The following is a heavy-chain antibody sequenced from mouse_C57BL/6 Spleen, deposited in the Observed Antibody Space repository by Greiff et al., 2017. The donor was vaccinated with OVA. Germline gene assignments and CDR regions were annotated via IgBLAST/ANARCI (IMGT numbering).Heavy chain of an antibody. CDR2: IYPGDGDT. V-gene: IGHV1-80*01. D-gene: IGHD1-1*01. CDR3: AREDTTGSSYGYFDV. J-gene: IGHJ1*03. CDR1: GYAFSSYW. Sequence: VQLQQSGAELVKPGASVKISCKASGYAFSSYWMNWVKQRPGKGLEWIGQIYPGDGDTNYNGKFKGKATLTADKSSSTAYMQLSSLTSEDSAVYFCAREDTTGSSYGYFDVWGTGTTVTVSS.